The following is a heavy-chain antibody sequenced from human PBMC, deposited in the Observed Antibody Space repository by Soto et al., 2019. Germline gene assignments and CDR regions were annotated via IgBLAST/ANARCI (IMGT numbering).Heavy chain of an antibody. D-gene: IGHD3-3*01. CDR3: ARDHTIFGVVRSYYYYMDV. Sequence: GGSLRLSCAASGFTFSSYWMSWVRQAPGKGLEWVANIKQDGSEKYYVDSVKGRFTIPRDNAKNSLYLQMNSLRAEDTAVYYCARDHTIFGVVRSYYYYMDVWGKGTTVTVSS. J-gene: IGHJ6*03. CDR1: GFTFSSYW. V-gene: IGHV3-7*01. CDR2: IKQDGSEK.